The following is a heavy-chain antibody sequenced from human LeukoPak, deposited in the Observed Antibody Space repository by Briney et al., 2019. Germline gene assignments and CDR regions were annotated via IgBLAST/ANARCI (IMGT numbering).Heavy chain of an antibody. Sequence: ASVTVSCKASGYTFTSYAMHWVRQAPGQRLEWMGWINAGNGNTKYSQKFQGRVTITRDTSASTAYMELSSLRSEDTAVYYCARRGSTVYYYYGMDVWGQGTTVTVSS. J-gene: IGHJ6*02. V-gene: IGHV1-3*01. D-gene: IGHD1-26*01. CDR1: GYTFTSYA. CDR2: INAGNGNT. CDR3: ARRGSTVYYYYGMDV.